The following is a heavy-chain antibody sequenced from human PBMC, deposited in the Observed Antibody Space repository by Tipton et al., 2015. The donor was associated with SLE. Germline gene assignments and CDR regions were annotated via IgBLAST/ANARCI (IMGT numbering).Heavy chain of an antibody. D-gene: IGHD2-15*01. J-gene: IGHJ1*01. Sequence: SLRLSCAASGFTFSNYAMNWVRQAPGKGLEWVSYISSSGNTIYYADSVKGRFTISRDNSKNSLYLQMNSLRAEDTAVYYCARLCSFGFQHWGQGTLVTVSS. CDR1: GFTFSNYA. V-gene: IGHV3-48*03. CDR2: ISSSGNTI. CDR3: ARLCSFGFQH.